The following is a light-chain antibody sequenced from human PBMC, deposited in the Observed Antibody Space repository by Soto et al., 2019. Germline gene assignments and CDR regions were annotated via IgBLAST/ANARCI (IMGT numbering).Light chain of an antibody. CDR3: QQYGSSGT. V-gene: IGKV3-20*01. CDR2: GAS. Sequence: EIVLTQSPATLSLSPGERATLSCRASQSVSNNYLAWYQQKPGQAPRLLIYGASNRATGIPDRFSGSGSGADFTLAISRLEPEDFAVYYCQQYGSSGTFGQGTKVDIK. CDR1: QSVSNNY. J-gene: IGKJ1*01.